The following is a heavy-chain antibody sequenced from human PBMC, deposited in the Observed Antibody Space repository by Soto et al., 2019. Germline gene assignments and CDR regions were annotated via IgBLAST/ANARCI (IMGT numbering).Heavy chain of an antibody. V-gene: IGHV3-53*02. CDR3: AREHYSSSSTERGSSSWYDY. D-gene: IGHD6-13*01. J-gene: IGHJ4*02. CDR1: GFTVSSNY. CDR2: IYSGGST. Sequence: EVQLVETGGGLIQPGGSLRLSCAASGFTVSSNYMSWVRQAAGKGLEWVSVIYSGGSTYYADSVKGRFTISRDNSKNTLYLQMNSLRAEDTAVYYCAREHYSSSSTERGSSSWYDYWGQGTLVTVSS.